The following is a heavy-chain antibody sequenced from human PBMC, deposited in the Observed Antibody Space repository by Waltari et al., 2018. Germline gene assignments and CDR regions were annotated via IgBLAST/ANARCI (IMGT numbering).Heavy chain of an antibody. CDR2: IIPSVGTA. V-gene: IGHV1-69*04. J-gene: IGHJ4*02. D-gene: IGHD2-21*01. CDR3: ARNGDWEQPSTLFDY. Sequence: QVQLVQSGAEVKKPGSSVKVSCKASGGTFSSYAISWVRQAPGQGLEWMGRIIPSVGTANDAQKLQGRVTITADKSTSTAYMELSSLRAEDTAVYYCARNGDWEQPSTLFDYWGQGTLVTVSS. CDR1: GGTFSSYA.